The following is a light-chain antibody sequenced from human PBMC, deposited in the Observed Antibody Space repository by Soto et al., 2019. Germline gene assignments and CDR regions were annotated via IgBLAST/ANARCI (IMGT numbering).Light chain of an antibody. Sequence: QSALTQPASVSGSPGQSITISCRGTSSDVGAYNYVSWYQQHPYKAPKLMIFDASNRPSGVSNRFSGSKSGNTASLTISGLQAEDEADYYCNSFTTSSTDVFGSGTKLTVL. V-gene: IGLV2-14*03. CDR3: NSFTTSSTDV. J-gene: IGLJ1*01. CDR1: SSDVGAYNY. CDR2: DAS.